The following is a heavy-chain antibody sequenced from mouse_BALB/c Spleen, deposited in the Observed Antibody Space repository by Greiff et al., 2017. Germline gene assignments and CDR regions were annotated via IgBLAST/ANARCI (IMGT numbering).Heavy chain of an antibody. CDR3: ARHIYGNYAMDY. J-gene: IGHJ4*01. V-gene: IGHV5-12-2*01. D-gene: IGHD2-1*01. CDR2: ISNGGGST. Sequence: EVQLQESGGGLVQPGGSLKLSCAASGFTFNSYTMSWVRQTPEKRLEWVAYISNGGGSTYYPDTVKGRFTISRDNAKNTLYLQMSSLKSEDTAMYYCARHIYGNYAMDYWGQGTSVTVSS. CDR1: GFTFNSYT.